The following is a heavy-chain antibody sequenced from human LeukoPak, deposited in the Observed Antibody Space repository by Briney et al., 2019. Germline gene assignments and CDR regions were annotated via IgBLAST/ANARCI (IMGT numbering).Heavy chain of an antibody. V-gene: IGHV4-34*01. J-gene: IGHJ6*02. Sequence: SGTLSLTCAVYGGSFSGFYWSWIRQPPGKGLAWVGEINHSGTTNYNPSLKRRVTISVDTSKNQFSLKLSSVTAADTAVYCCARGLGVDGYYYGMDVWGQGTTVTVSS. CDR3: ARGLGVDGYYYGMDV. D-gene: IGHD5-24*01. CDR1: GGSFSGFY. CDR2: INHSGTT.